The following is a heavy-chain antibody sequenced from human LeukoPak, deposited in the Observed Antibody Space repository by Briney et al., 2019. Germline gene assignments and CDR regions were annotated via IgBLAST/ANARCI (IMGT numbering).Heavy chain of an antibody. CDR1: GYSFTSYW. D-gene: IGHD1-26*01. CDR2: IYPGDSDT. CDR3: ARLLYSGRSRGSLGGFQH. V-gene: IGHV5-51*01. Sequence: GESLKISCKGSGYSFTSYWIGWVRQMPGKGLEWMGIIYPGDSDTRYSPSFQGQVTISADKSISTAYLQWSSLKASDTAMYYCARLLYSGRSRGSLGGFQHWGQGTLVTVSS. J-gene: IGHJ1*01.